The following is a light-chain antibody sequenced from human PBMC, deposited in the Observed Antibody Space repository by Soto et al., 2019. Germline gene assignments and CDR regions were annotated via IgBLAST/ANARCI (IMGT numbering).Light chain of an antibody. CDR1: QSVRSS. CDR2: DAS. CDR3: QQRDSWPWT. J-gene: IGKJ1*01. Sequence: EILLTQSPATLSLSPGERATLSCRASQSVRSSLAWYQQKPGQAPRLLIYDASNRATGIPGRFSGSGSGTDFTLTISNLEPEDLAVYYCQQRDSWPWTFGQGAKVEIK. V-gene: IGKV3-11*01.